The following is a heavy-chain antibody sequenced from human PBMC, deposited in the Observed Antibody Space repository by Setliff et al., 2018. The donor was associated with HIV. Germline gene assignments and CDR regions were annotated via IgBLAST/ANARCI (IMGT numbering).Heavy chain of an antibody. V-gene: IGHV4-61*03. Sequence: SETLSLTCDVSGFSISSRYYWSWIQQPPGKGLEWIGYIYYSGSTNYNPSLKSRVTISVDTSKNHFSLKLRSVTAADTAVYYCAQLGMVDDFDYWGQGTLVTAPQ. D-gene: IGHD1-1*01. CDR1: GFSISSRYY. CDR3: AQLGMVDDFDY. CDR2: IYYSGST. J-gene: IGHJ4*02.